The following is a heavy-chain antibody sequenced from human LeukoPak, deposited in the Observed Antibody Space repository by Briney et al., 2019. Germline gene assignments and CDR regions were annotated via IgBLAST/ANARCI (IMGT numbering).Heavy chain of an antibody. Sequence: ASVKVSCKASGYTFTSYGISWVRQAPGQGLEWMGWINPNSGGTNYAQKFQGRVTMTRDTSISTAYMELSRLRSDDTAVYYCARDLRALHWFDPWGQGTLVTVSS. V-gene: IGHV1-2*02. J-gene: IGHJ5*02. CDR3: ARDLRALHWFDP. CDR1: GYTFTSYG. CDR2: INPNSGGT.